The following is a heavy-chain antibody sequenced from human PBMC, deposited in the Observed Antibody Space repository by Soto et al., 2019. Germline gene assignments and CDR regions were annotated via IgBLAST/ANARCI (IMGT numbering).Heavy chain of an antibody. J-gene: IGHJ4*02. CDR2: IKSKTDGGTT. V-gene: IGHV3-15*01. D-gene: IGHD3-9*01. CDR3: TTDATYVGVRYFDWLLYGGNY. Sequence: GGSLRLSCAASGFTFSNAWMSWVRQAPGKGLGWVGRIKSKTDGGTTDYAAPVKGRFTISRDDSKNTLYLQMNSLKTEDTAVYYCTTDATYVGVRYFDWLLYGGNYSGQGPLVTVSS. CDR1: GFTFSNAW.